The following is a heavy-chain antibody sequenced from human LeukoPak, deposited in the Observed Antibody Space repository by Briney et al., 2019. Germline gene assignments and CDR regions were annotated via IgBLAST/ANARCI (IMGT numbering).Heavy chain of an antibody. Sequence: PGRSLRLSCAASGFTFDDYAMHWVRQAPGKGLEWVSGITRNSGIIAYADSVKGRFTISRDNANKSLYLHMNSLRPEDTAFYYCAKDILGTTSDAFDIWGQGAMVIVSS. J-gene: IGHJ3*02. CDR3: AKDILGTTSDAFDI. V-gene: IGHV3-9*01. CDR1: GFTFDDYA. D-gene: IGHD1-7*01. CDR2: ITRNSGII.